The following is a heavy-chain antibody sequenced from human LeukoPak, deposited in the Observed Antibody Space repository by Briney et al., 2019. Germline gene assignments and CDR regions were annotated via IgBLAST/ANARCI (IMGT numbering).Heavy chain of an antibody. J-gene: IGHJ4*02. Sequence: SQTLSLTCTASGGSISSGGYYWSWIRQPPGKGLEWIGYIYHSGSTYYNPSLKSRVTISVDRSKNQFSLKLSSVTAADTAVYYCARTPSGGDSFDYWGQGTLVTVSS. V-gene: IGHV4-30-2*01. CDR2: IYHSGST. D-gene: IGHD3-16*01. CDR3: ARTPSGGDSFDY. CDR1: GGSISSGGYY.